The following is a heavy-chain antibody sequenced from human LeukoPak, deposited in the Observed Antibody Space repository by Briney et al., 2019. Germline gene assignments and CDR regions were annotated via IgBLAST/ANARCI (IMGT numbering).Heavy chain of an antibody. V-gene: IGHV4-4*02. CDR1: GGSISSSNW. CDR3: ARHYSEQLTVTYYYYYMDV. CDR2: IYHSGST. Sequence: PSGTLSLTCAVSGGSISSSNWWSWVRQPPGKGLEWIGEIYHSGSTNYNPSLKSRVTISVDKSKNQFSLKLSSVTAADTAVYYCARHYSEQLTVTYYYYYMDVWGKGTTVTVSS. J-gene: IGHJ6*03. D-gene: IGHD6-6*01.